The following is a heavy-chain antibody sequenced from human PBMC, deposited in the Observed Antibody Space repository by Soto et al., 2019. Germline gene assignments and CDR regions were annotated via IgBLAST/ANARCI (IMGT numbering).Heavy chain of an antibody. CDR3: ARDEIAVATMEDRDKNYYYYYGMDV. J-gene: IGHJ6*02. D-gene: IGHD6-13*01. CDR2: ISYDGSNK. V-gene: IGHV3-30-3*01. Sequence: GGSLRLSCAASGFTFSSYAMHWVRQAPGKGLEWVAVISYDGSNKYYADSVKGRFTISRDNSKNTLYLQMNSLRAEDTAVYYCARDEIAVATMEDRDKNYYYYYGMDVWGQGTTVTVSS. CDR1: GFTFSSYA.